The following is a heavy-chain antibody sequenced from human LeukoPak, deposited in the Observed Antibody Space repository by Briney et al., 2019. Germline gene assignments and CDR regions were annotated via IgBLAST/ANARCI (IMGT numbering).Heavy chain of an antibody. V-gene: IGHV4-59*01. J-gene: IGHJ4*02. D-gene: IGHD1-26*01. CDR1: GGSISSYY. Sequence: PSETLSLTCTVSGGSISSYYWSWIRQPPGKGLEWIGYIYYSGSTNYNPSLKSRVTISVDTPKNQFSLKLSSVTAADTAVYYCARGVGGGDFDYWGQGTLVTVSS. CDR2: IYYSGST. CDR3: ARGVGGGDFDY.